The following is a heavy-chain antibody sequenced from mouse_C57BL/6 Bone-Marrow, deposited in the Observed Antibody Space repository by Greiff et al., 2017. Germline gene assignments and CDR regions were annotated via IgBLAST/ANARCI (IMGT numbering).Heavy chain of an antibody. CDR1: GFTFSDYY. J-gene: IGHJ2*01. CDR2: ISNGGGST. Sequence: EVQLVESGGGLVQPGGSLKLSCAASGFTFSDYYMYWVRQTPEKRLEWVAYISNGGGSTYYPDTVKGRFTISRDNAKNTLYLQMSRLKSEDTAMYYCASSDGYWGQGTTLTVSS. V-gene: IGHV5-12*01. CDR3: ASSDGY. D-gene: IGHD2-3*01.